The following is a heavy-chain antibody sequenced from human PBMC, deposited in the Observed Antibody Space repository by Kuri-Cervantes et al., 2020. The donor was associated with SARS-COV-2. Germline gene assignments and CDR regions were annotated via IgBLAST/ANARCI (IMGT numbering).Heavy chain of an antibody. D-gene: IGHD7-27*01. V-gene: IGHV3-23*01. CDR1: GFTFSSYA. J-gene: IGHJ4*02. CDR3: APSTGDNGY. Sequence: GGSLRLSCAASGFTFSSYAMSWVRQAPGKGLEWVSAISGSGGSTYYADSVKGRSAISRDNSKNTLYLQMNSLRAEDTAVYYCAPSTGDNGYWGQGTLVTVSS. CDR2: ISGSGGST.